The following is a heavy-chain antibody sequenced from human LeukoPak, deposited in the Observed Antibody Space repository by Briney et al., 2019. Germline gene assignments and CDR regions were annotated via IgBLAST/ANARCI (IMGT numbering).Heavy chain of an antibody. CDR3: ARDQQPEYPYYYGMDV. CDR2: IIPILGIA. J-gene: IGHJ6*02. CDR1: GGTFSSYA. V-gene: IGHV1-69*04. Sequence: SVKVSCKASGGTFSSYAISWVRQAPGQGLEWMGRIIPILGIANYAQKFQGRVTITADKSTSTAYMELSSLRSEDTAVYYCARDQQPEYPYYYGMDVWGQGTTVTVSS. D-gene: IGHD6-13*01.